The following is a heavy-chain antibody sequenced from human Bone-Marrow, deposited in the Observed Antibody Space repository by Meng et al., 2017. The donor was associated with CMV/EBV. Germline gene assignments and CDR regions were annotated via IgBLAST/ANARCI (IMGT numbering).Heavy chain of an antibody. D-gene: IGHD1-26*01. J-gene: IGHJ3*02. Sequence: ASVKVSCKASGYNFNAYYIYWVRQAPGQRLECMEWINPNTDGTNYAQGFQGRVSMTRDASISTAYMELSRLMADDTAVYYCARDRYAGTYWGGHDAFDMWGQGTQVTVSS. CDR2: INPNTDGT. CDR3: ARDRYAGTYWGGHDAFDM. V-gene: IGHV1-2*02. CDR1: GYNFNAYY.